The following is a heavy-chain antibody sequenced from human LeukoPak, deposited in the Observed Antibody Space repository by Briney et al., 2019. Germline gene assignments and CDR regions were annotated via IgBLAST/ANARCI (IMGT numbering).Heavy chain of an antibody. J-gene: IGHJ4*02. V-gene: IGHV1-46*01. D-gene: IGHD6-13*01. CDR3: ARDMEQQLVSDY. CDR2: INPSGGST. Sequence: ASVEVSCKASGYTFTSYYMHWVRQAPGQGLEWMGIINPSGGSTSYAQKFQGRVTMTRDTSTSTVYMELSSLRSEDTAVYYCARDMEQQLVSDYWGQGTLVTVSS. CDR1: GYTFTSYY.